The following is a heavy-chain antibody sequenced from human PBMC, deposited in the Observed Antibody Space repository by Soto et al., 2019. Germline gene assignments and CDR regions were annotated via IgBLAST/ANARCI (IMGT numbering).Heavy chain of an antibody. CDR3: STYDYIWGNYLYRWAY. CDR2: ITGSGDST. J-gene: IGHJ4*02. D-gene: IGHD3-16*02. CDR1: GFTFSGHA. V-gene: IGHV3-23*01. Sequence: HPGGSLRLSCAVSGFTFSGHAMSWVRQAPGKGLECVSSITGSGDSTYYADSVKGRFTISRDKSKSTLYLQMNSLKIEDTAVYYCSTYDYIWGNYLYRWAYWGQGILVTVSS.